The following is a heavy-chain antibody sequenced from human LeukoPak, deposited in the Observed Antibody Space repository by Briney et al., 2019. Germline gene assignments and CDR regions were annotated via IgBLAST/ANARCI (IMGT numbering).Heavy chain of an antibody. D-gene: IGHD2-2*01. Sequence: GGSLRLSCAASGFTFSSYGMHWVRQAPGKGLEWVAFIRYDGSNKYYADSVKGRFTISRDNSKNTLYLQMNSLRAEDTAVYYCARAGVVPAASSDYWGQGTLVTVSS. V-gene: IGHV3-30*02. CDR1: GFTFSSYG. CDR2: IRYDGSNK. CDR3: ARAGVVPAASSDY. J-gene: IGHJ4*02.